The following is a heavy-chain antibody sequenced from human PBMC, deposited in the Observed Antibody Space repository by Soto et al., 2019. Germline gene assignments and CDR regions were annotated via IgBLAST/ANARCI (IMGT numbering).Heavy chain of an antibody. CDR2: IYSSGST. D-gene: IGHD3-3*01. Sequence: PSETLSLTCTVSGGATSTYYWTWIRQPAGKGLEWIGRIYSSGSTKYNPSLQSRVTMSLDTSNNQFSLRLTSVTAADTAVYYCARGQRFSDWFDPWGQGTLVTVS. CDR1: GGATSTYY. V-gene: IGHV4-4*07. CDR3: ARGQRFSDWFDP. J-gene: IGHJ5*02.